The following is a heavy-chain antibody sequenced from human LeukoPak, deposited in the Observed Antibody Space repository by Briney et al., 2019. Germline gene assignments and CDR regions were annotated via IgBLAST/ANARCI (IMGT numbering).Heavy chain of an antibody. CDR2: IYHSGST. CDR3: ARDKLRYWFDP. Sequence: PSQTLSLTCAVSGGSISSGGYSWSWIRQPPGKGLEWIGYIYHSGSTYYNPSLKSRVTISVERSKNQFSLKLSSVTAADTAVYYCARDKLRYWFDPWGQGTLVTVSS. CDR1: GGSISSGGYS. J-gene: IGHJ5*02. V-gene: IGHV4-30-2*01. D-gene: IGHD1-26*01.